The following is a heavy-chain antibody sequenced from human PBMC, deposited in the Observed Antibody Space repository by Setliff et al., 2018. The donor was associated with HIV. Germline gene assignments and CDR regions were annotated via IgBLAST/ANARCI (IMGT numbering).Heavy chain of an antibody. CDR1: GHTFTNYD. CDR2: MNPNSGVS. CDR3: ARGKGVGGVIITGGLDV. Sequence: ASVKVSCKPPGHTFTNYDIHWMRRAPGQGLEWMGWMNPNSGVSGYALKFHDRVTMTRDTSITTLYMELSSLTSADTAVYYCARGKGVGGVIITGGLDVWGQGTTVTVSS. D-gene: IGHD3-10*01. J-gene: IGHJ6*02. V-gene: IGHV1-8*01.